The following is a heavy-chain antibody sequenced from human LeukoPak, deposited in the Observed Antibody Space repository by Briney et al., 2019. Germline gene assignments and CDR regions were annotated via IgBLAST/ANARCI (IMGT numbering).Heavy chain of an antibody. CDR2: ITGSGVT. D-gene: IGHD7-27*01. V-gene: IGHV3-23*01. Sequence: GGSLRLSCAASGFSFSVYGMNWVRQAPGKGLGWVSGITGSGVTYYGDSVKGRFTVSRDNSKNTLYLQMHTLRAEDTAIYFCARDRAWGSYDCWGQGTLVIVSS. J-gene: IGHJ4*02. CDR1: GFSFSVYG. CDR3: ARDRAWGSYDC.